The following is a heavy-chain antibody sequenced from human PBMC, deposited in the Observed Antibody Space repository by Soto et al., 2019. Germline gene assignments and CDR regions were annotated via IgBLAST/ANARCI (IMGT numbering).Heavy chain of an antibody. CDR3: ARWGNYYDSSGYYQRDGSWRKGPYYYYGMDV. CDR2: IGTAGDT. D-gene: IGHD3-22*01. Sequence: PGGSLRLSCAASGFTFSSYDMHWVSQATGKGLEWVSAIGTAGDTYYPGSVKGRFTISRENAKNSLYLQMNSLRAGDTAVYYCARWGNYYDSSGYYQRDGSWRKGPYYYYGMDVWGQGTTVTVSS. CDR1: GFTFSSYD. J-gene: IGHJ6*02. V-gene: IGHV3-13*01.